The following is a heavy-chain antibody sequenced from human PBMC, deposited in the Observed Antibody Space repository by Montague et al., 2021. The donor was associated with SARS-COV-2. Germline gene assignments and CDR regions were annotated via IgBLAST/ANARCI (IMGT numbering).Heavy chain of an antibody. CDR1: GDSISRSHYF. CDR2: IYFTGKT. CDR3: ARWGLNNAFDI. V-gene: IGHV4-39*02. J-gene: IGHJ3*02. D-gene: IGHD1/OR15-1a*01. Sequence: SETLSLTCSVSGDSISRSHYFWAWIRQPPRMGLEWIGSIYFTGKTYYHPSLKSRVTISIDTSKNLFSLRLSSVTAADSAVFYCARWGLNNAFDIWGLGTMITISS.